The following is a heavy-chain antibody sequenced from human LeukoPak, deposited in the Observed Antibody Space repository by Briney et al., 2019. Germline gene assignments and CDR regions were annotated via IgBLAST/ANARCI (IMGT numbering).Heavy chain of an antibody. CDR1: GGSFSGYY. V-gene: IGHV4-34*01. J-gene: IGHJ2*01. CDR3: ARVGDWYFDL. CDR2: INHSGST. Sequence: PSETLSLTCAVYGGSFSGYYWSWIRQPPGKGLEWIGEINHSGSTNYNPPLKSRVTMSVDTSKNQFSLKLTSVTAADTAMYYCARVGDWYFDLWGRGTLATVSS. D-gene: IGHD4-17*01.